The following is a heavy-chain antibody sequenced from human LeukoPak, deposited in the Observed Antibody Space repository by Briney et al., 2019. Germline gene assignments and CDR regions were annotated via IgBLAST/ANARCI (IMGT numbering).Heavy chain of an antibody. CDR3: AKGPGGSRGYYFDY. Sequence: PGGSLRLSCAASGFTFSSYGMHWVRQAPGKGLEWVAVISYDGSNKYYADSVKGRFTISRDNSKNTLYLQMNSLRAEDTAVYYCAKGPGGSRGYYFDYWGQGTLVTVSS. CDR2: ISYDGSNK. J-gene: IGHJ4*02. V-gene: IGHV3-30*18. CDR1: GFTFSSYG. D-gene: IGHD2-15*01.